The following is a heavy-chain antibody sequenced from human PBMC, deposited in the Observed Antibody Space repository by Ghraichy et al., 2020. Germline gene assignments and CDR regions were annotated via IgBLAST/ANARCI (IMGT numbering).Heavy chain of an antibody. CDR1: GFTVSSNY. V-gene: IGHV3-53*04. D-gene: IGHD1-26*01. J-gene: IGHJ2*01. CDR3: ARVDQGSYYSWYFDL. Sequence: GGSLRLSCAASGFTVSSNYMSWVRQAPGKGLEWVSVIYSGGSTYYADSVKGRFTISRHNSKNTLYLQMNSLRAEDTAVYYCARVDQGSYYSWYFDLWGRGTLVTVSS. CDR2: IYSGGST.